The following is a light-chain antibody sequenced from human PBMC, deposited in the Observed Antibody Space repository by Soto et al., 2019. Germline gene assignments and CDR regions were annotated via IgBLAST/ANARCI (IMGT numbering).Light chain of an antibody. V-gene: IGKV3-15*01. Sequence: IVLTQSPTTLSVSPGERGTLSCRASQSVSTNLAWYQQKPGQVPSLLIYGASTRASGIPARFSGSGSGTEFTLTIGSLQSEDFAVYYCQQYSSSPSFGQGTRLEIK. J-gene: IGKJ5*01. CDR2: GAS. CDR1: QSVSTN. CDR3: QQYSSSPS.